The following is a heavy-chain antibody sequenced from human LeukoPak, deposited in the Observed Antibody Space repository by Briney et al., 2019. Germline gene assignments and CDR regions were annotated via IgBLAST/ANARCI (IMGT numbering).Heavy chain of an antibody. CDR2: IEQDGSEK. CDR3: ASLYCTHTTCYYFDY. CDR1: GFIFENYW. Sequence: GGSLRFSCAASGFIFENYWMNWVRQAPGKGLEWVANIEQDGSEKYYVDSVKGRFTISRDNARNSLYLQMNSLRAEDTAVYYCASLYCTHTTCYYFDYWGQGTLVSVSS. J-gene: IGHJ4*02. V-gene: IGHV3-7*01. D-gene: IGHD2-2*01.